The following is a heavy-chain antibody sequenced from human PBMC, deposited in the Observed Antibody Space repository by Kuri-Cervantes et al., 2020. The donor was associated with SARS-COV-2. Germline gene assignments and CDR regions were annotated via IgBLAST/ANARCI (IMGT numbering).Heavy chain of an antibody. V-gene: IGHV3-74*01. CDR2: LTNDGSDA. CDR1: GFTFSSYW. D-gene: IGHD4-17*01. J-gene: IGHJ4*02. CDR3: TRDSMTTRVFDY. Sequence: GESLKISCVASGFTFSSYWMHWVRQAPGKGLVWVSRLTNDGSDAIFADSVKGRFTISRENAKNMLYLYMNSLRTDDTAVYYCTRDSMTTRVFDYWGQGTLVTVSS.